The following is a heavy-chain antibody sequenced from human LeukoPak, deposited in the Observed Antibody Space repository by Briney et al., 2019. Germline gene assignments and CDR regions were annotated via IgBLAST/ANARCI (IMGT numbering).Heavy chain of an antibody. CDR3: AMARSRVAGLRYFHH. D-gene: IGHD6-19*01. V-gene: IGHV5-10-1*01. CDR2: IDPSDSYT. J-gene: IGHJ1*01. Sequence: GESLKISCKGSGYSFTSYWISWVRQMPGKGLEWMGRIDPSDSYTNYSPSFQGHVTISADKSISTAYPQWSSLEASDTAMYYCAMARSRVAGLRYFHHWGQGTLVTVSS. CDR1: GYSFTSYW.